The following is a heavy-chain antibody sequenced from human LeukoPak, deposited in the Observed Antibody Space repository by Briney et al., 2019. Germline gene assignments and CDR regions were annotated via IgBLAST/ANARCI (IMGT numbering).Heavy chain of an antibody. D-gene: IGHD3-10*02. CDR2: MNPNSGNT. V-gene: IGHV1-8*01. CDR1: GYTFTTYD. J-gene: IGHJ6*03. CDR3: ARGFVRTTVYMDV. Sequence: ASVYLCLYSSGYTFTTYDINWVRQATGQGLGWMGWMNPNSGNTGYAQKYQGRVTMTSNTSISTAYMELSSLRSEDTAVYYCARGFVRTTVYMDVWGKGTTVTISS.